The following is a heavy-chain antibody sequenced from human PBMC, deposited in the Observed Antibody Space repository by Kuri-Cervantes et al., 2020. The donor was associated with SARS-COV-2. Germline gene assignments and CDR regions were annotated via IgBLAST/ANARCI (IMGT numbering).Heavy chain of an antibody. V-gene: IGHV4-30-4*08. D-gene: IGHD6-13*01. CDR2: IYYSGST. CDR3: AREGRTAAGTWSYYYYYYMDV. J-gene: IGHJ6*03. Sequence: SETLSLTCTVSGGSISSGDYYWSWIRQPPGKGLEWIGYIYYSGSTYYNPSLKSRVTISVDTSKNQFSLKLSSVTAADTAAYYCAREGRTAAGTWSYYYYYYMDVWGKGTTVTVSS. CDR1: GGSISSGDYY.